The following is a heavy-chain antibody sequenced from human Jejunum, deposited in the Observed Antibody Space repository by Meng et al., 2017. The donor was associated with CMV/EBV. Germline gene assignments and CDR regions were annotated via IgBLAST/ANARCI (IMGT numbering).Heavy chain of an antibody. CDR1: SISSGNYF. CDR2: SYYSGNT. D-gene: IGHD3-10*01. Sequence: SISSGNYFWTWIRQHPGKGLECIGYSYYSGNTYYNPSLQSRATISVDTPKNQFSLRLNSVTAADTAVYYCARGVRYLYGSGSPRFKDWGQGTLVTVSS. CDR3: ARGVRYLYGSGSPRFKD. V-gene: IGHV4-31*02. J-gene: IGHJ4*02.